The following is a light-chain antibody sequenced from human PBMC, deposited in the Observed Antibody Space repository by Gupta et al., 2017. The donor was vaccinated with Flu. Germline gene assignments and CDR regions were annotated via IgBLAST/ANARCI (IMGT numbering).Light chain of an antibody. CDR1: NIGSKT. Sequence: SSVLTQPPSVSVAPGKTARITCGGNNIGSKTVHWYQHKPGQAPVLVVYGDSDRPSGSPERLSGSNSGDTATRTISRVEAGDEADYYGQVWDSSSDHQVFGGGTKLTVL. J-gene: IGLJ2*01. CDR2: GDS. V-gene: IGLV3-21*03. CDR3: QVWDSSSDHQV.